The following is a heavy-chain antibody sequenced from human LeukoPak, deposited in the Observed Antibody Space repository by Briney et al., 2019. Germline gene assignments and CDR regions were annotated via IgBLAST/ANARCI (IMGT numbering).Heavy chain of an antibody. V-gene: IGHV3-23*01. CDR2: ISGSGDKT. CDR1: GFTFSSYG. D-gene: IGHD3-9*01. Sequence: PGGSLRLSCAASGFTFSSYGMSWVRQAPGKGLEWVSAISGSGDKTYYADSVKGRFPISRDSSKNTLYLQMNSLRAEDTAVYYCAKDRYDILTGYIGRSGNWFDPWGQGTLVTVSS. J-gene: IGHJ5*02. CDR3: AKDRYDILTGYIGRSGNWFDP.